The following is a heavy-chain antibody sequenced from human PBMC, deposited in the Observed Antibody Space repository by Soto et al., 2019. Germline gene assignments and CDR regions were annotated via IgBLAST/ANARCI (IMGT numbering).Heavy chain of an antibody. CDR2: IYYSGST. Sequence: SETLSLTCTVSGGSISSGGYYWSWIRQHPGKGLEWIGYIYYSGSTYYNPSLKSRVTISVDTSKNQFSLKLSSVTAADTAVYYCARGIQLLPNWFDPWGQGTLVTVSS. V-gene: IGHV4-31*03. CDR3: ARGIQLLPNWFDP. CDR1: GGSISSGGYY. J-gene: IGHJ5*02. D-gene: IGHD2-2*01.